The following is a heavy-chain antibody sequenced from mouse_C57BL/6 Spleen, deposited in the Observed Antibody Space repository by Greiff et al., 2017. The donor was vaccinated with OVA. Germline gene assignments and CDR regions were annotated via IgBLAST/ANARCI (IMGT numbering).Heavy chain of an antibody. V-gene: IGHV5-12*01. CDR2: ISNGGGST. D-gene: IGHD1-1*01. J-gene: IGHJ1*03. CDR3: AREEELRRYFDV. Sequence: DVMLVESGGGLVQPGGSLKLSCAASGFTFSDYYMYWVRQTPEKRLEWVAYISNGGGSTYYPDTVKGRFTISRDNAKNTLYLQMSRLKSEDTAMYYCAREEELRRYFDVWGTGTTVTVSS. CDR1: GFTFSDYY.